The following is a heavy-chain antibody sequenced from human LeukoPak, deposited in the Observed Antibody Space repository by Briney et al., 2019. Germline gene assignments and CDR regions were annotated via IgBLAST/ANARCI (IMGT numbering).Heavy chain of an antibody. CDR3: AKEGNIAVAGTVFDY. D-gene: IGHD6-19*01. CDR2: IRYDGSNK. V-gene: IGHV3-30*02. J-gene: IGHJ4*02. Sequence: GGPLRLSCGASGFTFSNYGMHWVRQAPGKGLEWVAFIRYDGSNKYYADSVKGRFTISRDNSKNTLYLQMNSLRAEDTAVYYCAKEGNIAVAGTVFDYWGQGTLVTVSS. CDR1: GFTFSNYG.